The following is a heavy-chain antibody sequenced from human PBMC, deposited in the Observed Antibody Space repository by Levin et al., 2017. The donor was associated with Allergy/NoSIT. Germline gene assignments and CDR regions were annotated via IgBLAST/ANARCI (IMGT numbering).Heavy chain of an antibody. D-gene: IGHD4-17*01. V-gene: IGHV3-33*01. J-gene: IGHJ4*02. CDR3: ARDGTVKPDY. CDR2: IWFDGSIK. CDR1: GFNFDGYG. Sequence: PGGSLRLSCAASGFNFDGYGMHWVRQAPGKGLEWVAVIWFDGSIKYYADSVKGRFVISRDNSKNTMYLQMNSLRAEDTAVYYCARDGTVKPDYWGQGTLVIVSS.